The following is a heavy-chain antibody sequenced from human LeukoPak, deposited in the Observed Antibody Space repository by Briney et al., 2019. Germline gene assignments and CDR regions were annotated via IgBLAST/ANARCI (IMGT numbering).Heavy chain of an antibody. Sequence: SETLSLTCTVSGASISSYYWTWIRQPAGKGLEWIGRMYNSDSPNYNPSLKSRVTMSVDTSKNQVSLRPTSVTAADTAVYYCARESAVAGITALDYWGQGTLATVSS. CDR2: MYNSDSP. CDR3: ARESAVAGITALDY. V-gene: IGHV4-4*07. J-gene: IGHJ4*02. D-gene: IGHD6-19*01. CDR1: GASISSYY.